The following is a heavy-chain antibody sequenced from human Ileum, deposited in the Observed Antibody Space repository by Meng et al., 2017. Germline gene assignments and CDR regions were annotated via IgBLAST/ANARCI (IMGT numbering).Heavy chain of an antibody. CDR2: IKQDGSEK. V-gene: IGHV3-7*01. Sequence: GESLKISCAASGFPFSTSWMAWVRQIPGKGLEWVANIKQDGSEKNHVDSVKGRFTVSRDNAENSLYLHMNSLRVEDTAIYYGARDPNFSAFDIWGQGTVVTVSS. CDR1: GFPFSTSW. J-gene: IGHJ3*02. D-gene: IGHD2/OR15-2a*01. CDR3: ARDPNFSAFDI.